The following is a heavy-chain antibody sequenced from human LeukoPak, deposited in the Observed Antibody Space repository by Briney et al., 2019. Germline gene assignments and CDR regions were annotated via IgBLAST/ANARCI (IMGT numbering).Heavy chain of an antibody. CDR1: GFIFSTYE. Sequence: GGSLRLSCAAYGFIFSTYEMNWVRQAPGKGLEWLSYISYNGRSIYYADSVKGRFTISRDNAKNSLYLQMNSLRAEDTAVYYCANLAPLYYMDVWGKGTTVTVSS. J-gene: IGHJ6*03. V-gene: IGHV3-48*03. CDR2: ISYNGRSI. CDR3: ANLAPLYYMDV.